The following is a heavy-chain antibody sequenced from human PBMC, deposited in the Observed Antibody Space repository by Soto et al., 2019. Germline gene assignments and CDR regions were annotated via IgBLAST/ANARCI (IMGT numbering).Heavy chain of an antibody. CDR2: ISYDGSNK. V-gene: IGHV3-30-3*01. Sequence: QVQLVESGGGVVQPGRSLRLSCAASGFTFSSYAMHWVRQAPGKGLERVAVISYDGSNKYYADPVKGRFTISRDNSKNTLYLQMNSLRTEDTAVYYCARPLWRDDYNWGYFDLWGRGTLVTVSS. J-gene: IGHJ2*01. CDR1: GFTFSSYA. D-gene: IGHD4-4*01. CDR3: ARPLWRDDYNWGYFDL.